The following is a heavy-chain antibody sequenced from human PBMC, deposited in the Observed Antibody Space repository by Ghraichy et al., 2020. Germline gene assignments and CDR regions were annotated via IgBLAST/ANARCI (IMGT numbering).Heavy chain of an antibody. CDR3: ARYSEGSLGYFDY. V-gene: IGHV3-48*03. D-gene: IGHD1-26*01. Sequence: GGSLRLSCAASGFTFSSYEMNWVRQAPGKGLEWVSYISSSGSTIYYADSVKGRFTISRDNAKNSLYLQMNSLRAEDTAVYYCARYSEGSLGYFDYWGQGTLVTVSS. CDR2: ISSSGSTI. J-gene: IGHJ4*02. CDR1: GFTFSSYE.